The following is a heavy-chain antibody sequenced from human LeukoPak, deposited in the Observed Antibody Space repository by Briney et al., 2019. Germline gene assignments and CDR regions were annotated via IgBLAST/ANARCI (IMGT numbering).Heavy chain of an antibody. J-gene: IGHJ4*02. Sequence: ASVKVSCKASGYTFTDYYMHWVRQAPGQGLEWMGWINPNSGGTNYAQNFQGRVTMTRDTSISTVYMELMRLRSDDTAMYYCARAPMIVVVFPPRLDFWGQGTLVTVSS. D-gene: IGHD3-22*01. CDR2: INPNSGGT. CDR1: GYTFTDYY. CDR3: ARAPMIVVVFPPRLDF. V-gene: IGHV1-2*02.